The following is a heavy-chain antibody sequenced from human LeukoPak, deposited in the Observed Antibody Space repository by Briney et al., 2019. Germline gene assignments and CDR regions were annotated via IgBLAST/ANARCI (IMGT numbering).Heavy chain of an antibody. D-gene: IGHD5-24*01. CDR2: ISSSGSTI. Sequence: PGGSLRLSCAASGFTFSYYSMNWVRQAPGKGLEWVSYISSSGSTIYYADSVKGRFTISRDNAKNSLYLQMNSLRAEDTAVYYCARAERWLQFGAFDIWGQGTMVTVSS. CDR1: GFTFSYYS. J-gene: IGHJ3*02. CDR3: ARAERWLQFGAFDI. V-gene: IGHV3-48*04.